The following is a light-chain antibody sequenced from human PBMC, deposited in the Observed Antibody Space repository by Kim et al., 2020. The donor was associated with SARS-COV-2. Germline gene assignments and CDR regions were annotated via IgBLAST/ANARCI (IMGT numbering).Light chain of an antibody. CDR1: KLGDKY. V-gene: IGLV3-1*01. Sequence: SYELTQPPSVSVSPGQTASITCYGDKLGDKYACWYQQKPGQSPVLVIYQDSKRPSGIPERFSGSNSGNTATLTISGTQAMDEADYYCQAWDSSEGVVFGG. J-gene: IGLJ2*01. CDR2: QDS. CDR3: QAWDSSEGVV.